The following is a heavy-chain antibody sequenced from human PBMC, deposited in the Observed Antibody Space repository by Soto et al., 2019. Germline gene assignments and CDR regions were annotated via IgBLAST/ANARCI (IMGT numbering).Heavy chain of an antibody. CDR1: GFTFTDHY. D-gene: IGHD3-10*01. CDR2: INRGGSNI. CDR3: AGDIRGAN. J-gene: IGHJ4*02. Sequence: QVQLVESGGGLVKPGGSLRLSCTASGFTFTDHYMTWIRQAPGKGLEWVSYINRGGSNIYYADSVRGRFTISRDNAKNSVYLQMSSLRAEDTAIYDCAGDIRGANWCPGNRVIVSS. V-gene: IGHV3-11*01.